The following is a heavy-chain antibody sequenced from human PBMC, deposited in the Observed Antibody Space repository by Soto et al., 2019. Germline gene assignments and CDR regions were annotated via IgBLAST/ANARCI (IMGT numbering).Heavy chain of an antibody. Sequence: SETLSLTCAVSGGSISSGGYSWSWIRQPPGKGLEWIGYIYHSGSTYYNPSLKSRVTISVDRSKNQFSLKLSSVTAADTAVYYCARGNPDCQVGHYGMDVWGQGTTVTVSS. D-gene: IGHD2-21*02. CDR2: IYHSGST. V-gene: IGHV4-30-2*01. J-gene: IGHJ6*02. CDR3: ARGNPDCQVGHYGMDV. CDR1: GGSISSGGYS.